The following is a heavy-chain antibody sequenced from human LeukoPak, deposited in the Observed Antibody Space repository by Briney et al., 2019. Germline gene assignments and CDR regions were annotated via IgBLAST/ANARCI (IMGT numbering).Heavy chain of an antibody. Sequence: PGGSLRLSCAASGFTLSIYAMSWVRQAPGKGLEWVSSISGSGGTTYYADSVKGRFTISRDNSKNTLYVQMNSLRAEDTAVYYCAKDKYYDTSGYYLDYWGLGTLVTVSS. V-gene: IGHV3-23*01. CDR2: ISGSGGTT. CDR1: GFTLSIYA. CDR3: AKDKYYDTSGYYLDY. D-gene: IGHD3-22*01. J-gene: IGHJ4*02.